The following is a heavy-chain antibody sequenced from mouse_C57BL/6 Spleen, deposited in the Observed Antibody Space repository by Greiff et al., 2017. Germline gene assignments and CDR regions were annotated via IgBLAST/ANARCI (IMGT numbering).Heavy chain of an antibody. CDR3: TRDNYYGSFAY. CDR1: GFTFSSYA. CDR2: ISSGGDYI. J-gene: IGHJ3*01. V-gene: IGHV5-9-1*02. D-gene: IGHD1-1*01. Sequence: EVKVEESGEGLVKPGGSLKLSCAASGFTFSSYAMSWVRQTPEKRLEWVAYISSGGDYIYYADTVKGRFTISRDNARNTLYLQMSSLKSEDTAMYYCTRDNYYGSFAYWGQGTLVTVSA.